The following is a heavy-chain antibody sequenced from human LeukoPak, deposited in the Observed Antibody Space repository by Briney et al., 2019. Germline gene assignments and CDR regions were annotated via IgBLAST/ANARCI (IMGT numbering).Heavy chain of an antibody. J-gene: IGHJ4*02. D-gene: IGHD6-13*01. V-gene: IGHV4-34*01. Sequence: SETLSLTCAVYGGSFSGYYWSWIRQPPGKGLEWIGEINHSGSTNYNPSLKSRVTISVDTSKNQFSLKLSSVTAADTAMYYCARGRGRVAAAGTSFDYWGQGTLVTVSS. CDR1: GGSFSGYY. CDR3: ARGRGRVAAAGTSFDY. CDR2: INHSGST.